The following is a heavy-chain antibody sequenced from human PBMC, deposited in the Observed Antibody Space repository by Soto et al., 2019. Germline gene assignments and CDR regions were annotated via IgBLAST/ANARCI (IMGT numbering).Heavy chain of an antibody. CDR2: INAGNGNT. J-gene: IGHJ4*02. CDR1: GYTFTSYA. D-gene: IGHD2-15*01. CDR3: AKYLGGWPDY. V-gene: IGHV1-3*01. Sequence: QVQLVQSGAEVKKPGASVKVSCKASGYTFTSYAMHWVRQAPGKRLEWMGWINAGNGNTKYSQKFQGRVTITTDTSASTSYMELSSLRSEDTAVYSCAKYLGGWPDYWGQGTLVTVSS.